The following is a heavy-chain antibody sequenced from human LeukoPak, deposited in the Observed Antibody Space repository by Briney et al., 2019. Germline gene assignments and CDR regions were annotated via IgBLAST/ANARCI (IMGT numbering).Heavy chain of an antibody. Sequence: PGGSLRLSCAASGFTFSIYWMHWVRQAPGKGLVWVSRVKSDGSVTNNADSVKGRFNISRDNAKTTLYLQMNSLRAENTAVYYCAMFSYVSGTTISWGQGTLVTVSS. CDR3: AMFSYVSGTTIS. D-gene: IGHD1-20*01. V-gene: IGHV3-74*01. CDR2: VKSDGSVT. J-gene: IGHJ4*02. CDR1: GFTFSIYW.